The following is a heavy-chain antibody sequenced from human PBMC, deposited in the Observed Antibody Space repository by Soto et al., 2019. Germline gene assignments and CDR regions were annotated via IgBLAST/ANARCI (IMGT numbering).Heavy chain of an antibody. J-gene: IGHJ2*01. CDR3: ARCYCSVGSCYTCWHFDL. V-gene: IGHV1-18*01. CDR1: GYTFNNYG. Sequence: QVQLVQSGAEVKKPGASVKVSCKASGYTFNNYGISWVRQAPGQGLEWMGWIGPYNGNTDHAQNFQGRVTMTTDTSTKTAYMALRSLRSDDTALYYCARCYCSVGSCYTCWHFDLWGRGTLVTVSS. D-gene: IGHD2-15*01. CDR2: IGPYNGNT.